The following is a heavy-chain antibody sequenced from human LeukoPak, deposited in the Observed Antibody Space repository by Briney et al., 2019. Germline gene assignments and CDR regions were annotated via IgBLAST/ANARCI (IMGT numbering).Heavy chain of an antibody. Sequence: SGGSLRLSCGASGFIFSSYSMNWVRQAPGKGLEWVSSISSSSSNIYYADSVKGRFTISRDNAKNSLYLQMNSLRADDTAVYYCAKDGYSSGWYGSFDYWGQGTLVTVSS. J-gene: IGHJ4*02. D-gene: IGHD6-19*01. V-gene: IGHV3-21*06. CDR1: GFIFSSYS. CDR3: AKDGYSSGWYGSFDY. CDR2: ISSSSSNI.